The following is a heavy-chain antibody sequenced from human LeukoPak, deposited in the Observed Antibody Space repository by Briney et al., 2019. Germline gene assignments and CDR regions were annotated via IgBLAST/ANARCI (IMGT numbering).Heavy chain of an antibody. V-gene: IGHV4-31*03. J-gene: IGHJ4*02. CDR3: AASSGVTLGRF. CDR2: IYYTGIT. Sequence: PSETLSLTCTVSGGSVSSGSHYYNWIRQHPGKGPEWIGYIYYTGITSYNPSLKSRVSMSVDTSMNQVSLKLNSLTAADTAVYYCAASSGVTLGRFWGQGTLVTVSS. CDR1: GGSVSSGSHY. D-gene: IGHD3-16*01.